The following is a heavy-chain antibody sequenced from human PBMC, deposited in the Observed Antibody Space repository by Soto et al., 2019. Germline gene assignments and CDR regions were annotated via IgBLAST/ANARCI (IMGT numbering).Heavy chain of an antibody. CDR1: GYTFSNFW. D-gene: IGHD6-13*01. CDR2: IYPGDHET. CDR3: ARSPRSSPYFDY. Sequence: PGESLKMSCRCSGYTFSNFWIAWVRHLPGKGLEWMGVIYPGDHETRYSPSFHGKVTISADKSINTAYLQWSSLEASDSAFYYCARSPRSSPYFDYWGQGALVTVSS. J-gene: IGHJ4*02. V-gene: IGHV5-51*01.